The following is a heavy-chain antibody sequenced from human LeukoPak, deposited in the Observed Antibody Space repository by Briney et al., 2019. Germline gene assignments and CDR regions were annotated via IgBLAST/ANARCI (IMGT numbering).Heavy chain of an antibody. D-gene: IGHD3-9*01. Sequence: SETVSLTCTGSGVSISSGPYYWTWVRQYPGGGLEYIGYIHHSGLTYYNPSLKSRLTISMDASESQFSLQLRSVTAADTAVFFCAASYYDTLNGLDYWGQGTRVTVSS. J-gene: IGHJ4*02. CDR3: AASYYDTLNGLDY. V-gene: IGHV4-31*03. CDR1: GVSISSGPYY. CDR2: IHHSGLT.